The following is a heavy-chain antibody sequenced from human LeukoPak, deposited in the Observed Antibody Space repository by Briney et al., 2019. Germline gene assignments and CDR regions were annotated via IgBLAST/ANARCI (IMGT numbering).Heavy chain of an antibody. J-gene: IGHJ6*03. V-gene: IGHV1-2*02. CDR3: ARYNLHYYYMDV. CDR2: INPNSGGT. D-gene: IGHD5-24*01. CDR1: GYTFTGYY. Sequence: ASVKVSCKASGYTFTGYYMHWVRQAPGQGLEWMGWINPNSGGTNYAQKFQGRVTMTRDTSISTAYMELSRLRSEDTAVYYCARYNLHYYYMDVWGKGTTVTVSS.